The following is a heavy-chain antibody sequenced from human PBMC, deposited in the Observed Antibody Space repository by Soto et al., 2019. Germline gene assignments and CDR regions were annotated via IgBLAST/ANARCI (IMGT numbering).Heavy chain of an antibody. CDR2: IIPIFGTT. V-gene: IGHV1-69*06. D-gene: IGHD3-22*01. CDR1: GGTFGSDA. CDR3: ARDRTDSGYYTNWLDP. J-gene: IGHJ5*02. Sequence: SVKVSCKASGGTFGSDAITWVRQAPGQGLEWVGRIIPIFGTTNYAKNLQGRVTISADKSTLTSYMELHSLTSDDTALYYCARDRTDSGYYTNWLDPWGQGTQVTVSS.